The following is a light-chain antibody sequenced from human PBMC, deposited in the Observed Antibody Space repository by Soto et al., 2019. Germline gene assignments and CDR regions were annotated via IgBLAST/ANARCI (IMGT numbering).Light chain of an antibody. CDR2: AAS. J-gene: IGKJ3*01. CDR3: QKYNSDPEA. V-gene: IGKV1-27*01. Sequence: IQMTQSPSSLSGSIGDRVTITCRASQGIGNHLAWHQQKPGKPPKVLIYAASTLQSGVPSRFSGSGSGTDFTLTISSLQPEDVAAYYCQKYNSDPEAFGPGTKVDIK. CDR1: QGIGNH.